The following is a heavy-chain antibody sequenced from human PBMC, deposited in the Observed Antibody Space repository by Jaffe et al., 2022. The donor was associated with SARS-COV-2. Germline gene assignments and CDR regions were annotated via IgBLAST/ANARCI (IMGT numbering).Heavy chain of an antibody. CDR2: IYPGDSDT. CDR3: ARHSGLYSGYYWYFDL. V-gene: IGHV5-51*01. D-gene: IGHD3-10*01. J-gene: IGHJ2*01. Sequence: EVQLVQSGAEVKKPGESLKISCKTSGYSFSNYWIGWVRQTPGRGLEWMAIIYPGDSDTTYSPSFQGQVTISADKATTTAYLQWSSLKASDTGIYYCARHSGLYSGYYWYFDLWGRGTPVTVSS. CDR1: GYSFSNYW.